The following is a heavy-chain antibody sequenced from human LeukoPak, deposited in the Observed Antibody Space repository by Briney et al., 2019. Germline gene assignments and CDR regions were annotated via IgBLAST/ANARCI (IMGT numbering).Heavy chain of an antibody. Sequence: ASVKVSCKASGYTFTSYGISWVRQAPGQGLEWMGWISAYNGNTNYAQNLQGRVTMTTETSTSTAYMDLRSLRSDDTAVYYCARPLYYDSTDYHQYYFDHWGQGTLVTVSS. J-gene: IGHJ4*02. CDR2: ISAYNGNT. V-gene: IGHV1-18*01. D-gene: IGHD3-22*01. CDR1: GYTFTSYG. CDR3: ARPLYYDSTDYHQYYFDH.